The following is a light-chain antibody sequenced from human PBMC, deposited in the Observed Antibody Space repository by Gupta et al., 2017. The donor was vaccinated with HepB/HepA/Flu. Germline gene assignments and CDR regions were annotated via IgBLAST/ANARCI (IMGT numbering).Light chain of an antibody. J-gene: IGKJ4*01. Sequence: DIQMTQSPSSLSASVGDRVTITCRASQSISTSLHWYQQRPGKAPKLLIYFTSTLKSGVPSRFSGSGSGTDFTLTISRLQPEDFATYYCQQGDITPLTFGGGTKVEIK. CDR3: QQGDITPLT. CDR2: FTS. CDR1: QSISTS. V-gene: IGKV1-39*01.